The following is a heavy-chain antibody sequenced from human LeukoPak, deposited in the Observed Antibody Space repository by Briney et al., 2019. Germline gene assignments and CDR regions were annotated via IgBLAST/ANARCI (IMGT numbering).Heavy chain of an antibody. CDR2: INHSGST. CDR3: ARGRDFWSRDFDY. D-gene: IGHD3-3*01. J-gene: IGHJ4*02. Sequence: SETLSLTCAVYGGSFSGYYWSWIRQPPGKGLEWVGEINHSGSTNYNPSLKSRVTISVDTSKNQFSLKLSSVTAADTAVYYCARGRDFWSRDFDYWGQGTLVTVSS. V-gene: IGHV4-34*01. CDR1: GGSFSGYY.